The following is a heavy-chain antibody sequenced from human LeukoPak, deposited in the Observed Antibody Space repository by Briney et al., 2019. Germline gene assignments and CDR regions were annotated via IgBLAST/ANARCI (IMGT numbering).Heavy chain of an antibody. CDR2: IYHSGSP. D-gene: IGHD5-24*01. CDR1: GGSISSNNW. J-gene: IGHJ4*02. Sequence: TSGTLSLTCAVSGGSISSNNWWGWVRQPPGKGLEWIGEIYHSGSPNYNPSLKSRVTISIDTSKNQFSLKLSSVTAADTAVYYCARRGDGYNFDYWGQGTLVTVSS. CDR3: ARRGDGYNFDY. V-gene: IGHV4-4*02.